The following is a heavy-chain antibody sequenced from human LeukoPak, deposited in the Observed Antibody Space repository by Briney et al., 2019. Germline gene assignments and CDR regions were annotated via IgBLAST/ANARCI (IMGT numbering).Heavy chain of an antibody. Sequence: PGGSLRLSCAASGFTFSSYGMSWVRQAPGKGLEWVSAISGSGSSTYYAASVKGRFTISRDNSKNTLYLQMNSLRVEDTAVYYCAKDRGIISDYWGQGTLVTVSS. J-gene: IGHJ4*02. CDR3: AKDRGIISDY. CDR1: GFTFSSYG. D-gene: IGHD3-10*01. V-gene: IGHV3-23*01. CDR2: ISGSGSST.